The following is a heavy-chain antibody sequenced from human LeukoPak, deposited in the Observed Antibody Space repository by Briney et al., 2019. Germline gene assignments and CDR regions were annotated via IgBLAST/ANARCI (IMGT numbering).Heavy chain of an antibody. J-gene: IGHJ6*02. CDR1: GFTFSSYW. CDR2: INSDGSST. Sequence: QPGGSLRLSCAASGFTFSSYWMHWVRQAPGKGLVWVSRINSDGSSTSYADSVKGRFTISRDNAKNTVYLQMNSLRAEDTAVYYCASHTGGNYYYYGMDVWGQGTTVTVSS. V-gene: IGHV3-74*01. D-gene: IGHD3-16*01. CDR3: ASHTGGNYYYYGMDV.